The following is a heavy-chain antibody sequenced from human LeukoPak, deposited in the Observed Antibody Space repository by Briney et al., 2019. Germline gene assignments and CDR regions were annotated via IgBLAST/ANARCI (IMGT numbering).Heavy chain of an antibody. V-gene: IGHV4-59*01. CDR2: IYYSGST. CDR3: ARGYDIDV. J-gene: IGHJ6*02. Sequence: SETLSLTCTVSGGSISSFYWSWIRQPPGKELEWLGYIYYSGSTNYSPSLKSRATISLDTSKNQFSLKLTSVTAADTALFFCARGYDIDVWGQGTTVTVSS. CDR1: GGSISSFY.